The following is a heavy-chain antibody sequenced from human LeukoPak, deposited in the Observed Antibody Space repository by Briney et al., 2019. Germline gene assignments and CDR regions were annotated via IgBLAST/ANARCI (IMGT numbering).Heavy chain of an antibody. J-gene: IGHJ4*02. CDR3: AKDLYSVAGDY. D-gene: IGHD6-19*01. CDR1: GFTFSIYA. Sequence: GGSLRLSCAASGFTFSIYAMSWVRQAPGKGQEWVSLISASGGSTHYADSVKGRFTISRDNSKNTLYLQMNSLRAEDTAVYYCAKDLYSVAGDYWGQGTLVTVSS. CDR2: ISASGGST. V-gene: IGHV3-23*01.